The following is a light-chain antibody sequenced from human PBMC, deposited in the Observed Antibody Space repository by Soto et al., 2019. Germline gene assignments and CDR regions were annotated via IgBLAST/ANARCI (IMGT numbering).Light chain of an antibody. J-gene: IGLJ1*01. CDR2: RNN. Sequence: QSALTQPPSASGTPGQGVTISCSGSTSNIGSNYVYWYQQIPGTAPKLLIYRNNQRPSGGPDRFSGSKSGASASLAISGLRSDDEADYFCATWDDSLNGFYVFGTGTKV. V-gene: IGLV1-47*01. CDR1: TSNIGSNY. CDR3: ATWDDSLNGFYV.